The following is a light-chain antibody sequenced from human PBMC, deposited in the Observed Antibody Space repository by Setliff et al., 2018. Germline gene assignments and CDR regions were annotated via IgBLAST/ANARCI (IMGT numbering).Light chain of an antibody. CDR3: NSYTGSSTYV. J-gene: IGLJ1*01. CDR1: TSDVGGHNY. Sequence: QSVLTQSASVSGFPGQSITISCTGTTSDVGGHNYVSWYQQHPGKAPKLMIYDVSNRPSGVSNRFSGSKSGNTASLTISGLQAEDEADYYCNSYTGSSTYVFGTGTKVT. V-gene: IGLV2-14*03. CDR2: DVS.